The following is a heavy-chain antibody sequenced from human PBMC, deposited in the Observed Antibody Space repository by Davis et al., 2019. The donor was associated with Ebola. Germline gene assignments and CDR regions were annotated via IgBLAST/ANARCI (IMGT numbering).Heavy chain of an antibody. D-gene: IGHD1-26*01. CDR1: GFTFSNYW. CDR3: AKDTSNIWFDI. Sequence: GESLKISCAASGFTFSNYWTHWVRQTPGKGLVWVSRINSDGSIRDYADSVKGRFTISRDNAKNTLYLQMNGLRADDTAIYYCAKDTSNIWFDIWGQGTNVTVSS. V-gene: IGHV3-74*01. J-gene: IGHJ3*02. CDR2: INSDGSIR.